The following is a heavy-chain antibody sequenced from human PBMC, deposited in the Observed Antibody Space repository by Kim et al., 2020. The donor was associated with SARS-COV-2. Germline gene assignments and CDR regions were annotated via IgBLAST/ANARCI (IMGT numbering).Heavy chain of an antibody. CDR1: GYTFTGYY. V-gene: IGHV1-2*02. J-gene: IGHJ4*02. CDR2: INPNSGGT. CDR3: AREYSDTAMVTGDY. D-gene: IGHD5-18*01. Sequence: ASVKVSCKASGYTFTGYYMHWVRQAPGQGLEWMGWINPNSGGTNYAQKFQGRVTMTRDTSISTAYMELSRLRSDDTAVYYCAREYSDTAMVTGDYWGQGTLVTVSS.